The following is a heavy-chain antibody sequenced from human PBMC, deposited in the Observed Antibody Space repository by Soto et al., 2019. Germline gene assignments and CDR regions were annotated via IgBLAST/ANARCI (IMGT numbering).Heavy chain of an antibody. J-gene: IGHJ4*02. V-gene: IGHV4-39*01. D-gene: IGHD5-12*01. CDR2: LYYSGST. CDR1: GGSISSSSYY. Sequence: QLQLQESGPGLVKPSETLSLTCTVSGGSISSSSYYWGWIRQPPGKGLEWIGSLYYSGSTNYNPSLKTRVTISVDTPKNQFSLKLSSVTAADTAVYYCARHHQHSGYGAFDYWGQGTLVTVSS. CDR3: ARHHQHSGYGAFDY.